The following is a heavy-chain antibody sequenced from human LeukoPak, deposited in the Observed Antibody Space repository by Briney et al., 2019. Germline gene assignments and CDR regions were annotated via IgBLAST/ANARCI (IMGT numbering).Heavy chain of an antibody. D-gene: IGHD5-24*01. J-gene: IGHJ4*02. Sequence: SETLSLTCTVSGGSISSSSYYWGWIRQPPGKGLEYIGSVDYSGTTHYNPSLESRVTISGDTSKYQFSLKLSSVTAADAAVYYCARLGDGYTIPYYFDYWGQGTLVTVSS. V-gene: IGHV4-39*01. CDR1: GGSISSSSYY. CDR2: VDYSGTT. CDR3: ARLGDGYTIPYYFDY.